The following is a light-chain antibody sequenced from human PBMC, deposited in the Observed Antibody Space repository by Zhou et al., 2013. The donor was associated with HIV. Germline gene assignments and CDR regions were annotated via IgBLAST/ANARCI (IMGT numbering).Light chain of an antibody. CDR3: QQLNSYST. J-gene: IGKJ5*01. CDR1: QSISSW. V-gene: IGKV1-5*01. CDR2: PAS. Sequence: DIQMTQSPSTLSASVGDRVTITCRASQSISSWLAWYQQKPGKAPKLLTYPASTLQSGVPSRFSGSGSGTEFTLTISSLQPEDFATYYCQQLNSYSTFGQGTRLEIK.